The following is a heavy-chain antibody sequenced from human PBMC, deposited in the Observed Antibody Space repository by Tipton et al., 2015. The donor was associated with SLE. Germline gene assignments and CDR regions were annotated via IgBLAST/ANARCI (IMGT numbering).Heavy chain of an antibody. D-gene: IGHD2-8*01. CDR3: ARNTMVSASDY. CDR1: GFTFDDYA. V-gene: IGHV3-9*01. CDR2: ISWNSGNI. J-gene: IGHJ4*02. Sequence: SLRLSCAASGFTFDDYAMYWVRQAPGKGLEWVSDISWNSGNIGYADSVKGRFTISRDNAKNTLYLQMNSLRAEDTAVYYCARNTMVSASDYWGQGTLVTVSS.